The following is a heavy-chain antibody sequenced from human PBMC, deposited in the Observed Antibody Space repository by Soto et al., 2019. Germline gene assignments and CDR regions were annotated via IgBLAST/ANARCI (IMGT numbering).Heavy chain of an antibody. D-gene: IGHD3-22*01. Sequence: SVKVSCKASGGTFSSYAISWVRQAPGQGLEWMGGIIPIFGTANYAQKYQGRVTITADKSTSTAYMELSSLRSEDTAVYYCARDYYDSSGPQHYNWFDPWGQGTLVTV. V-gene: IGHV1-69*06. J-gene: IGHJ5*02. CDR2: IIPIFGTA. CDR1: GGTFSSYA. CDR3: ARDYYDSSGPQHYNWFDP.